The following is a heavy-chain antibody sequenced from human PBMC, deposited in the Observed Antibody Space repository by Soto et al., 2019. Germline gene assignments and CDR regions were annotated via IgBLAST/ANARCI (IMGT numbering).Heavy chain of an antibody. V-gene: IGHV3-23*01. D-gene: IGHD6-6*01. CDR1: GFTFSSYA. CDR2: ISGSGGST. CDR3: AKGSGIAARPYDMLGGY. J-gene: IGHJ4*02. Sequence: EVQLLESGGGLVQPGGSLRLSCAASGFTFSSYAMSWVRQAPGKGLEWVSAISGSGGSTYYADSVKGRFTISRDNSKNTLYLQMNSLRAEDTAVYYCAKGSGIAARPYDMLGGYWGQGTLVTVSS.